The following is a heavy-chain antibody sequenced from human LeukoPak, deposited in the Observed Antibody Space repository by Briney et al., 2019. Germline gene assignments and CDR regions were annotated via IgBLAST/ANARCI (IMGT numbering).Heavy chain of an antibody. CDR1: GYTFSSYG. CDR3: ARGGSGSVSAFDI. CDR2: ISGYNDNT. Sequence: ASVKVSCKASGYTFSSYGITWVRQAPGQGLEWMGWISGYNDNTNYAQKLQGRVTMTTDTSTSTAYMALRSLRSDDTAVYYCARGGSGSVSAFDIWGQGTMVTVSS. D-gene: IGHD3-10*01. V-gene: IGHV1-18*01. J-gene: IGHJ3*02.